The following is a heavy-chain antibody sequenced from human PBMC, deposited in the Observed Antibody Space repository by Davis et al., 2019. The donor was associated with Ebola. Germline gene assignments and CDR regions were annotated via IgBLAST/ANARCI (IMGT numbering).Heavy chain of an antibody. CDR1: GGSISSSNW. Sequence: MPSETLSLTCAVSGGSISSSNWWSWVRQPPGKGLEWIGEIYHSGSTNYNPSLKSRVTISVDTSKNQFSLKLSSVTAADTAVYYCARCYYIGNWFDPWGQGTLVTVSS. CDR2: IYHSGST. J-gene: IGHJ5*02. V-gene: IGHV4-4*02. D-gene: IGHD3-10*01. CDR3: ARCYYIGNWFDP.